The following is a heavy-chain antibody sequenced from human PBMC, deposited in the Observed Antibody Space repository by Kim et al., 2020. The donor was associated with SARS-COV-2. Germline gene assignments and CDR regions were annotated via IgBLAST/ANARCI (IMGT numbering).Heavy chain of an antibody. V-gene: IGHV3-30*18. J-gene: IGHJ4*02. CDR3: AKDIAVAGTAGEFDY. CDR2: ISYDGSNK. CDR1: GFTFSSYG. D-gene: IGHD6-19*01. Sequence: GGSLRLSCAASGFTFSSYGMHWVRQAPGKGLEWVAVISYDGSNKYYADSVKGRFTISRDNSKNTLYLQMNSLRAEDTAVYYCAKDIAVAGTAGEFDYWGQGTLVTVSS.